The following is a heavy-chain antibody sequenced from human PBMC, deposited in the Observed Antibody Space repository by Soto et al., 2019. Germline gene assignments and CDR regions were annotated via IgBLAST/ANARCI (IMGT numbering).Heavy chain of an antibody. Sequence: EVQLLESGGGLVQPGGSLRLTCAVYGCTLSSYAMNWVRQAPGKGLEWVSGISGSDDSTRYADSAKGRFTISRDNSKNTLYLQMNSLRVENTAVYYCAKGKPGVILAVPLDCWGHGSLVNVSS. J-gene: IGHJ4*01. CDR2: ISGSDDST. V-gene: IGHV3-23*01. CDR1: GCTLSSYA. CDR3: AKGKPGVILAVPLDC. D-gene: IGHD2-2*01.